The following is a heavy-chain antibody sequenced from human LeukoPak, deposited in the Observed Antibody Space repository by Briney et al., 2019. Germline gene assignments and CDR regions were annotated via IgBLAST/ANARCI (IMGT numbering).Heavy chain of an antibody. V-gene: IGHV3-7*01. CDR3: ARVKYYGSGSYQRLFDY. D-gene: IGHD3-10*01. CDR2: IKEDGSEK. J-gene: IGHJ4*02. Sequence: PGGSLRLSCAASEFTFSNYWMSWVRQGPGKGLEWVANIKEDGSEKHYVDSVKGRFTISRDNAKNSLYLQMSSLRAEDTAVYYCARVKYYGSGSYQRLFDYWGQGTLVTVSS. CDR1: EFTFSNYW.